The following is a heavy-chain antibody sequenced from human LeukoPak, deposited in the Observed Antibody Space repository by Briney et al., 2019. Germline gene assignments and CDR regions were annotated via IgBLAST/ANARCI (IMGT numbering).Heavy chain of an antibody. D-gene: IGHD6-6*01. Sequence: PSETLSLTCSVSGGSISNYYWNWIRQPPGKGLEWIGHIYNGGRTNYNPSLKSRVTISVDTSKNQFSLKLSSVTAADTAVYYCARAPKGSIAALPPFDPWGQGTLVTVSS. CDR2: IYNGGRT. J-gene: IGHJ5*02. V-gene: IGHV4-59*12. CDR1: GGSISNYY. CDR3: ARAPKGSIAALPPFDP.